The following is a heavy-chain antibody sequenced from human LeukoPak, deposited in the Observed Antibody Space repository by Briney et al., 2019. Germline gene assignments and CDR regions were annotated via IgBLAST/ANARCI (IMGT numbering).Heavy chain of an antibody. Sequence: KPSETLSLTCAVYGGSFSNYYWTWIRQPPGKGLEWIGEINHSGSTNYNPSLTSRVNISVDTSKNQFSLTLSSVTAADTAVYYCARVTGERNRRIAAAGTGRWFDPWGQGTLVTVSS. J-gene: IGHJ5*02. D-gene: IGHD6-13*01. CDR1: GGSFSNYY. CDR3: ARVTGERNRRIAAAGTGRWFDP. V-gene: IGHV4-34*01. CDR2: INHSGST.